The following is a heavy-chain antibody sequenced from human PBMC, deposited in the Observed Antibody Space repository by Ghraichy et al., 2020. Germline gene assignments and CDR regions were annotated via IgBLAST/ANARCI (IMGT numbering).Heavy chain of an antibody. J-gene: IGHJ6*02. D-gene: IGHD6-19*01. Sequence: GGSRRLSCVASGLMFSTNTMNWVRQAPGKGLEWVSSIRSSTRYIYYADSVKGRFTISRDNAQNSLYLQMNSLRAEDTAVYYCSRGGGAGTPVLYHMDVWGLGTTVTVSS. CDR3: SRGGGAGTPVLYHMDV. CDR1: GLMFSTNT. CDR2: IRSSTRYI. V-gene: IGHV3-21*01.